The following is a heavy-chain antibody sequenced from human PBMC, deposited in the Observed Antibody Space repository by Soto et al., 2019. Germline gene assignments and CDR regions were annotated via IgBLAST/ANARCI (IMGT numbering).Heavy chain of an antibody. V-gene: IGHV1-3*01. D-gene: IGHD6-19*01. Sequence: QVQLVQSGAEVKKPGASVKVSCKASGYTFTSYAMHWVRQAPGQRLEWMGWINAGNGNTKYSQKLQGRVTITRDTSASTAYMELSSLRSEDTAVYYCARGRIAVAGPNWYVDLWGRGTLVTVSS. CDR2: INAGNGNT. CDR3: ARGRIAVAGPNWYVDL. J-gene: IGHJ2*01. CDR1: GYTFTSYA.